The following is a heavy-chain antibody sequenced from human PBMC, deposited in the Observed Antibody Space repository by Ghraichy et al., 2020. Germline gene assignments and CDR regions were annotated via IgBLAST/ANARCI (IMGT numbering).Heavy chain of an antibody. V-gene: IGHV5-51*01. CDR3: ARLFSFGSSTNYGMDV. Sequence: GESLNISCKGSGYSFTSYWIGWVRQMPGKGLEWMGIIYPGDSDTRYSPSFQGQVTISADKSISTAYLQWSSLKASDTAMYYCARLFSFGSSTNYGMDVWGKGTTVTVSS. CDR2: IYPGDSDT. CDR1: GYSFTSYW. D-gene: IGHD6-13*01. J-gene: IGHJ6*04.